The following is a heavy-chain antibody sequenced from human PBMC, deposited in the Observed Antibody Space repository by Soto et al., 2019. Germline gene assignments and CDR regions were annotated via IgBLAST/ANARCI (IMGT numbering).Heavy chain of an antibody. CDR1: GFTFSSYA. CDR3: AKDLGYCSGGSCYGDY. D-gene: IGHD2-15*01. V-gene: IGHV3-23*01. Sequence: EVQLLESGGGLVQPGGSLRLSCAASGFTFSSYARSWVRQAPGKGLEWDSAISGSCGSTYYADSVKGRFTISRDNSTTTLYLQMNSLRAEDTAVYYCAKDLGYCSGGSCYGDYWGQGTLVTVSS. CDR2: ISGSCGST. J-gene: IGHJ4*02.